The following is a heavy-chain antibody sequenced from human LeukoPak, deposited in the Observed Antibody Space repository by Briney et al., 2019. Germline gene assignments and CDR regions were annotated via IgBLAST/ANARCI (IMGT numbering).Heavy chain of an antibody. CDR3: AREGWTSTDYYDTSGYFDY. D-gene: IGHD3-22*01. J-gene: IGHJ4*02. V-gene: IGHV3-48*03. Sequence: GGSLRLSCAASGFTFSSYEMNWVRQAPGKGLERVSYISSGGSSIHYADSVKGRFTISRDNAKNSLYLQMNSLRAEDTAVYYCAREGWTSTDYYDTSGYFDYWGQGTLVTVSS. CDR2: ISSGGSSI. CDR1: GFTFSSYE.